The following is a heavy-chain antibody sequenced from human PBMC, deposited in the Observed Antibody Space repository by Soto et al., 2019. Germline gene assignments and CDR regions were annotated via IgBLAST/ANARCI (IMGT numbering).Heavy chain of an antibody. D-gene: IGHD6-19*01. CDR3: ARMYSSGSGWFHP. CDR2: FYSSGSI. CDR1: GYSISAGGYY. Sequence: LQESGPGLVKPSQTLSLTCVVSGYSISAGGYYGSWIRHHPWKGLEWIGSFYSSGSIIYNPSLRSRVSISGDTSSNQFSMSLTSGTAADTARYYCARMYSSGSGWFHPWGQGTLVTVSS. J-gene: IGHJ5*02. V-gene: IGHV4-31*11.